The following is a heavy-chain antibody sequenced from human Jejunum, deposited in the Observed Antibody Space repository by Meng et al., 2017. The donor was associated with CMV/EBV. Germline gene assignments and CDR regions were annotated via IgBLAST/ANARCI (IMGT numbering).Heavy chain of an antibody. CDR1: FSFSTYW. Sequence: FSFSTYWMHWVRQAPGKGLVWLSRINSDGSNTAYADSVKGRFTISRDNAKNTLYLQMNSLRDEDTAVYYCARDNYCSGSTCSGLFDPWGQGTLVTVSS. J-gene: IGHJ5*02. CDR2: INSDGSNT. V-gene: IGHV3-74*01. D-gene: IGHD2-2*01. CDR3: ARDNYCSGSTCSGLFDP.